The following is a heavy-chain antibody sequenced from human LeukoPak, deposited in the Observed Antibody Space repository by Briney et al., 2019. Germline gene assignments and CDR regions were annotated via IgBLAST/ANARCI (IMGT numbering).Heavy chain of an antibody. D-gene: IGHD3-16*01. CDR1: GGSISSSSYY. CDR3: ARRGETPSGKYYYYYYMDV. V-gene: IGHV4-39*07. Sequence: SETLSLTCTVSGGSISSSSYYWGWIRQPPGKGLEWIGEINHSGSTNYNPSLKSRVTISVDTSKNQFSLKVTSVTAADTAVYYCARRGETPSGKYYYYYYMDVWGEGTTVTVSS. J-gene: IGHJ6*03. CDR2: INHSGST.